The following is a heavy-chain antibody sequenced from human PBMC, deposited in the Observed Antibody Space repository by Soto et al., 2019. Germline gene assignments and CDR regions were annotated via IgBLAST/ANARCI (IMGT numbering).Heavy chain of an antibody. CDR1: GYNFTSYD. Sequence: GAPVKVSCKASGYNFTSYDISWLRQAPGQGLEWMGWISTYNGNTNYAQKLQGRVTMTTDTSTSTAYMELRSLRSDDTAVYYCARGYSYGNYYYNMDVWGQGTTVTVSS. J-gene: IGHJ6*02. CDR2: ISTYNGNT. V-gene: IGHV1-18*01. D-gene: IGHD5-18*01. CDR3: ARGYSYGNYYYNMDV.